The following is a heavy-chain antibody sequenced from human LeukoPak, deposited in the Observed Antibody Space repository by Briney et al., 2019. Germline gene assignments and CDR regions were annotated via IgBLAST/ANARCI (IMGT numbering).Heavy chain of an antibody. J-gene: IGHJ4*02. Sequence: SETLSLTCTLSVGSLSIYYSSWIRDPPEEGVECIGYNYYSGIANYNTPLKSRVHLSLYTSKNQFSLKLSSVTAEGPGVYYCARGGGFWSGYYLDYWGQGTLVTVSS. D-gene: IGHD3-3*01. CDR1: VGSLSIYY. CDR2: NYYSGIA. V-gene: IGHV4-59*01. CDR3: ARGGGFWSGYYLDY.